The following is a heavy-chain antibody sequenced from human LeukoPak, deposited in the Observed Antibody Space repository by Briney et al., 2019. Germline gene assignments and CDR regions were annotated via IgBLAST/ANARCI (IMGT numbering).Heavy chain of an antibody. J-gene: IGHJ4*02. CDR3: ARDLRTGSYYYDSSGYYFLTYDY. CDR1: GYTFTHFY. D-gene: IGHD3-22*01. V-gene: IGHV1-46*01. CDR2: LNPSDGTT. Sequence: ASVRVSCKASGYTFTHFYMHWVRQAPGQGPEWMGILNPSDGTTTYARKFQGRVTMTTDTSTSTAYMELRSLRSDDTAVYYCARDLRTGSYYYDSSGYYFLTYDYWGQGTLVTVSS.